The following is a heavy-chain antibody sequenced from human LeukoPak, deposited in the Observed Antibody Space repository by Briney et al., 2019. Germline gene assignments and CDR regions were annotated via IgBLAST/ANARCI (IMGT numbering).Heavy chain of an antibody. Sequence: ASVKVSCKAFGYSFTSYYIHWVRQAPGQGLEWMGVINPSGGTTNYAQKFQGRVTITRDTSTSTVYMELSSLRSEDTAVYYCARTYIVATSNFDYWVQGTLVTVSS. D-gene: IGHD5-12*01. CDR2: INPSGGTT. CDR1: GYSFTSYY. J-gene: IGHJ4*02. V-gene: IGHV1-46*01. CDR3: ARTYIVATSNFDY.